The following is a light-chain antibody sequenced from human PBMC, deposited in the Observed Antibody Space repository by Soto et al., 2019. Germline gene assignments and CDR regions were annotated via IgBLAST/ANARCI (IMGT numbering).Light chain of an antibody. J-gene: IGLJ1*01. CDR2: GNS. CDR3: CSYAGRYIYV. Sequence: QSVLTQPPSVSGAPGQRVTISCTGSSSNIGAGYDVHWYQQLPGTAPKLLIYGNSNRPSGVPDRFSGSKSGTSASLAITGLQAEDEADYYCCSYAGRYIYVFGTGTKLTVL. CDR1: SSNIGAGYD. V-gene: IGLV1-40*01.